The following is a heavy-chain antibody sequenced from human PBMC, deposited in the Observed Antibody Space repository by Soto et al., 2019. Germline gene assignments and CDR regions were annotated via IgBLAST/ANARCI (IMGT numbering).Heavy chain of an antibody. J-gene: IGHJ3*02. CDR2: ISYDGSNK. V-gene: IGHV3-30*03. D-gene: IGHD2-15*01. CDR1: GFTFSSYG. CDR3: ATRPHPIVVVVAATPGVTSFDI. Sequence: GGSLRLSCAASGFTFSSYGMHWVRQAPGKGLEWVAVISYDGSNKYYADSVKGRFTISRDNSKNTLYLQMNSQRAEDTAVYYCATRPHPIVVVVAATPGVTSFDIWGQGTMVTVSS.